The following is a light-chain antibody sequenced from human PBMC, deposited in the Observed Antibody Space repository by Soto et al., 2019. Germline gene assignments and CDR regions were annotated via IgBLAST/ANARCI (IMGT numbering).Light chain of an antibody. CDR2: DNN. CDR3: GTWDNSLSAVV. J-gene: IGLJ7*01. V-gene: IGLV1-51*01. Sequence: QSVLTQPPSVSAAAGQKVTISCSGSSSNIAKNYVSWYQQLPGTAPRLLIYDNNKRPSGIPDRFSGSKSGTSATLGITELQTGDEADYYCGTWDNSLSAVVFGGGTQLTVL. CDR1: SSNIAKNY.